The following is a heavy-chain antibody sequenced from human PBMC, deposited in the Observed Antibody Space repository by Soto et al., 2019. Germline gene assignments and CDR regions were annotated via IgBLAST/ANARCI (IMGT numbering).Heavy chain of an antibody. Sequence: GGSLRLSCKTSGFTFSRYNMYWVRQAPGRGLEWVAVIWYDGTKKYYADSVKGRFTVSRDNSENILYLQVNNVRTEDTSVYYCARILSDWYIDYWGQGTLVTVSS. CDR3: ARILSDWYIDY. D-gene: IGHD6-19*01. CDR2: IWYDGTKK. V-gene: IGHV3-33*01. J-gene: IGHJ4*02. CDR1: GFTFSRYN.